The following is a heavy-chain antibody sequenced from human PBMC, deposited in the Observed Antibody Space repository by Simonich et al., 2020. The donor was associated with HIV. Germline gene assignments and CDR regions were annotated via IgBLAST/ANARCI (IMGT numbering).Heavy chain of an antibody. CDR3: ARNTATRGSNWYFDL. Sequence: QVQLVLSGAEVKKPGASVKGSCKASGYTFTGYHIDWVRHAPGQGLGGSGGINPKSGSTNDEQKFQGMVTMTSDTYISTAYMELSSLTSDDTAVYYCARNTATRGSNWYFDLWGRGTLVTVSS. CDR2: INPKSGST. J-gene: IGHJ2*01. D-gene: IGHD3-16*01. V-gene: IGHV1-2*02. CDR1: GYTFTGYH.